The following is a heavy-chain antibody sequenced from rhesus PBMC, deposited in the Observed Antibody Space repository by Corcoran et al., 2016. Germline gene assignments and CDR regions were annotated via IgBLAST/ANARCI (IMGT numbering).Heavy chain of an antibody. D-gene: IGHD2-21*01. CDR3: ALECTGSGCYAAFDY. V-gene: IGHV1-198*02. CDR2: IIPLVGIT. CDR1: GFTFGSYA. Sequence: QVQLVQSGAEVKKPGASVKVSCKASGFTFGSYAISWVRQAPGQGLEWMGVIIPLVGITNNAEKFQGRVTITADTSTSTAYMELSSLRSEETAVYYCALECTGSGCYAAFDYWGQGVLVTVSS. J-gene: IGHJ4*01.